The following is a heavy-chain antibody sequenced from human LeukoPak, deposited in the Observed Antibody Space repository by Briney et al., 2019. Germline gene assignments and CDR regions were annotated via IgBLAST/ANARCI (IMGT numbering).Heavy chain of an antibody. J-gene: IGHJ4*02. CDR3: ARDSRDGYTPANRFDY. CDR2: INPNSGGT. D-gene: IGHD5-24*01. CDR1: GYTFTGYY. V-gene: IGHV1-2*02. Sequence: ASVKVSCKASGYTFTGYYTHWVRQAPGQGLEWMGWINPNSGGTNYAQKFQGRVTMTRDTSTSTVYMELSSLRSEDTAVYYCARDSRDGYTPANRFDYWGQGTLVTVSS.